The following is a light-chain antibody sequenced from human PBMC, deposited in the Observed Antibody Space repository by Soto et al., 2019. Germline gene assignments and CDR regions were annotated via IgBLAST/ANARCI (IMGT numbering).Light chain of an antibody. CDR1: QSVSDK. J-gene: IGKJ1*01. CDR2: HAS. CDR3: QQYNNWHPWT. Sequence: EIAMTQSPATVPVSPGERATLSCRASQSVSDKLAWYQQKPAQATRLIIYHASARANGIPARFSGSGSGTEFTLTISGLQSEDFAVYYCQQYNNWHPWTFGQGTKVDIK. V-gene: IGKV3-15*01.